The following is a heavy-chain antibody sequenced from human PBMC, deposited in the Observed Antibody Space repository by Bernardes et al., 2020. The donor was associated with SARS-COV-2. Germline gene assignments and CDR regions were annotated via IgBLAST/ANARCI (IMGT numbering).Heavy chain of an antibody. D-gene: IGHD1-26*01. Sequence: GGSLRLSCAASGFTFSSYGMHWVRQAPGKGLEWVAVISYDGSNKYYADSVKGRFTISRDNSKNTLYLQMNSLRAEDTAVYYCAKDLGATNNWFDPWGQGTLVTVSS. CDR3: AKDLGATNNWFDP. CDR1: GFTFSSYG. V-gene: IGHV3-30*18. CDR2: ISYDGSNK. J-gene: IGHJ5*02.